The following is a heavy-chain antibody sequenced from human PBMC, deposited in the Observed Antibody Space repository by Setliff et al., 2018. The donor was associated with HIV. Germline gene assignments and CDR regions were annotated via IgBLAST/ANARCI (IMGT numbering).Heavy chain of an antibody. J-gene: IGHJ6*02. CDR3: ARPYTVWVYGMDV. Sequence: LSCAASGFTFNDYYMNWVRQAPGKGLVWVSRINADGSITDYADSVKGRFTISRDNAKNTLYMQMNSLRAEDTAVYYCARPYTVWVYGMDVWGQGTTVTVSS. CDR2: INADGSIT. D-gene: IGHD2-8*01. CDR1: GFTFNDYY. V-gene: IGHV3-74*01.